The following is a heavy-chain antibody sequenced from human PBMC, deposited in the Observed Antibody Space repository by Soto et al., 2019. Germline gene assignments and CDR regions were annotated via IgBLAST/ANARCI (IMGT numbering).Heavy chain of an antibody. CDR2: INAANGDT. Sequence: SVTGSCKASGYTFTSYGIHWVRQAPGQRLEWMGWINAANGDTKYSPKFQGRVTITRDTSASTAYMELSSLRSEDTAVYYCVRRHVSATGIDWFDPWGQGTLVTVSS. D-gene: IGHD6-13*01. CDR1: GYTFTSYG. J-gene: IGHJ5*02. V-gene: IGHV1-3*01. CDR3: VRRHVSATGIDWFDP.